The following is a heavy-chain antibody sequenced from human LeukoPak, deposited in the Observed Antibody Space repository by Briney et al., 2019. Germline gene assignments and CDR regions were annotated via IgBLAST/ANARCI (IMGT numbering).Heavy chain of an antibody. CDR3: ARRGPNSGSYSHFDL. V-gene: IGHV4-59*01. D-gene: IGHD1-26*01. CDR1: GGSMSNYF. J-gene: IGHJ2*01. CDR2: MSSSGSP. Sequence: SETLPLTCTVSGGSMSNYFWSWIRQPPGKGLEWIGYMSSSGSPNYNPSLKSRVTISVDTSNNQFSLKLISVTAADTAVYYCARRGPNSGSYSHFDLWGRGTLVTVSS.